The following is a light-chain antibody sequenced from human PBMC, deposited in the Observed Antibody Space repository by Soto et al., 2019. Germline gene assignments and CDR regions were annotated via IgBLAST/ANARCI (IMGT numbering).Light chain of an antibody. V-gene: IGKV3-20*01. CDR3: QQSESSPRT. Sequence: EIVLTQSPGTLSLSPGERATLSCRASQSVTSTYLAWYQQTPGQAPRLLIYGTSNRATGVPDRFSGSGSGTDFTLNISGLEPEVFAVYYCQQSESSPRTFGQGTKVDIK. J-gene: IGKJ1*01. CDR2: GTS. CDR1: QSVTSTY.